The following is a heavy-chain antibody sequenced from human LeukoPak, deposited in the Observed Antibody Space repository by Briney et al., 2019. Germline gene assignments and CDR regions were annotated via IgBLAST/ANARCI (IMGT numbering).Heavy chain of an antibody. V-gene: IGHV4-34*01. J-gene: IGHJ4*02. CDR3: AREMDYGGNSNLDY. Sequence: SETLSLTCAVYGGSFSGYYWSWIRQPPGMGLEWIGEINHSGSTNYNPSLKSRVTMSVDTSKNQFSLKLSSVTAADTAVYYCAREMDYGGNSNLDYWGQGTLVTVSS. CDR2: INHSGST. D-gene: IGHD4-23*01. CDR1: GGSFSGYY.